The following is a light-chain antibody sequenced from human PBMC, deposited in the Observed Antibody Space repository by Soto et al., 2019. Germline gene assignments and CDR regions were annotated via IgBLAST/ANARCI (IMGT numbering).Light chain of an antibody. CDR2: DAS. CDR3: QQYGSSPQT. J-gene: IGKJ2*01. Sequence: EIVLTQSPGTLSLSPGERATLSCRASQGVSSSNLAWYQQKPGQAPRLLIYDASSRAPGIPDRFSGSGSGTDFTLTISRLEPEDFAVYYCQQYGSSPQTFGRGTNLEIK. V-gene: IGKV3-20*01. CDR1: QGVSSSN.